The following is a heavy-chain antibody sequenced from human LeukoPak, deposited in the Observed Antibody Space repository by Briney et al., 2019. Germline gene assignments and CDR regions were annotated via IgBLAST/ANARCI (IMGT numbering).Heavy chain of an antibody. J-gene: IGHJ4*02. D-gene: IGHD3-9*01. CDR2: ISGSGGST. Sequence: ASVKVSCKASGYTFTGYYMHWVRQAPGKGLEWVSAISGSGGSTYYADSVKGRFTISSDNSKNTLYLQMKRLRAEDTTVYYCARGLPSYDMGLDYWGQGTLVTVSS. CDR1: GYTFTGYY. CDR3: ARGLPSYDMGLDY. V-gene: IGHV3-23*01.